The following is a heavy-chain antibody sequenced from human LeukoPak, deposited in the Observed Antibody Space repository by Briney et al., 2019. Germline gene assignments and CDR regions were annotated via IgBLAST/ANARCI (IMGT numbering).Heavy chain of an antibody. Sequence: GGSLRLSCAASGFPFTPYTMNWIRQAPGKGLEWVASMSTSGTYTYYADSVKCRFTVSRDNAKNSLYLQMNSLRAEDTAVYYCAREGSSEEFDYWGQGTLVTVSS. D-gene: IGHD6-19*01. V-gene: IGHV3-21*01. J-gene: IGHJ4*02. CDR1: GFPFTPYT. CDR3: AREGSSEEFDY. CDR2: MSTSGTYT.